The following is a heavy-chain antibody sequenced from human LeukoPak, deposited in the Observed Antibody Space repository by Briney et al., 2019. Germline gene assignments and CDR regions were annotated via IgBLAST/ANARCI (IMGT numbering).Heavy chain of an antibody. CDR3: ARVVAGTKDFQH. J-gene: IGHJ1*01. CDR2: VYYGGTT. Sequence: PSETLSLTXTVSGGPISSPNHFWGGVRQPPGKGLEWIGSVYYGGTTYSNPSLKSRVTMSADTSKNQFSLTLSSVTAADTAVYYCARVVAGTKDFQHWGQGTLVTVSS. CDR1: GGPISSPNHF. D-gene: IGHD6-19*01. V-gene: IGHV4-39*01.